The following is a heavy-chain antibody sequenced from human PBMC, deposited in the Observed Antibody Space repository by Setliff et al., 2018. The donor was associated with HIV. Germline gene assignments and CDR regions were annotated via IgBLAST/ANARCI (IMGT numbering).Heavy chain of an antibody. J-gene: IGHJ4*02. V-gene: IGHV4-39*01. Sequence: PSETLSLTCTVSGDSISGSSYYWGWLRQPPGKGLECIGNIYYSGGTDYNPSLKSRLTISLDTSKNQFSLKLTSVTAADTAIYYCARRPVLHNSGSVFDKWGQGTLVTSPQ. CDR2: IYYSGGT. CDR3: ARRPVLHNSGSVFDK. CDR1: GDSISGSSYY. D-gene: IGHD6-25*01.